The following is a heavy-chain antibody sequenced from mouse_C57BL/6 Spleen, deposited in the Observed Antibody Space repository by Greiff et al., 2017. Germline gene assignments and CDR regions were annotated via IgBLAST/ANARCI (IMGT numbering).Heavy chain of an antibody. CDR3: ARKEDSSGFAWFAY. CDR1: GYSFTGYD. D-gene: IGHD3-2*02. Sequence: VQLKQSGPELVKPGASVKISCKASGYSFTGYDMNWVKQSPEKSLEWIGEINPSTGDTTYNQKFKAKATLTVDKSSSTAYMQLKSLTSEDSAVYYCARKEDSSGFAWFAYWGQGTLVTVSA. CDR2: INPSTGDT. V-gene: IGHV1-42*01. J-gene: IGHJ3*01.